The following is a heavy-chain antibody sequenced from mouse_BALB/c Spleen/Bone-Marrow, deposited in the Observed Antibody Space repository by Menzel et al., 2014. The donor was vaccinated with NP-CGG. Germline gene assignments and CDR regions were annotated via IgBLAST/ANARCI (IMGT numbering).Heavy chain of an antibody. D-gene: IGHD2-4*01. CDR3: ARRGDYDWFAY. CDR1: EYEFPSHD. V-gene: IGHV5-2*01. J-gene: IGHJ3*01. CDR2: INSDGGST. Sequence: DVKLVESGGGLVQPGESLKLSCESNEYEFPSHDMSWVRKTPEKRLELVAAINSDGGSTYYPDTMERRFIISRDNTKNTLYLQLSSLRSEDTALYYCARRGDYDWFAYWGQGTQVTVSA.